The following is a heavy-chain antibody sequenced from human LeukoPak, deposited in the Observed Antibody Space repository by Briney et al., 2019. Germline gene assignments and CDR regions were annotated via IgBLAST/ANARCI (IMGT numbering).Heavy chain of an antibody. CDR2: ISSSSSYI. J-gene: IGHJ4*02. CDR3: ARDSSRGYSGYESDY. Sequence: GGSLRLSCAASGFTFSSYSMNWVRQAPGKGLEWVSSISSSSSYIYYADSVKGRFTISRDNAKNSLYLQMNSLRAEDTAVYYCARDSSRGYSGYESDYWGQGTLVTVSS. CDR1: GFTFSSYS. D-gene: IGHD5-12*01. V-gene: IGHV3-21*01.